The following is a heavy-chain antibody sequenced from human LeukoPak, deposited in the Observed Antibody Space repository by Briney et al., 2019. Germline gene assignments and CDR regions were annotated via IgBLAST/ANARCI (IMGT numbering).Heavy chain of an antibody. CDR1: GGSFSGYY. J-gene: IGHJ3*02. CDR2: INHSGST. V-gene: IGHV4-34*01. Sequence: PSQTLSLTCTVSGGSFSGYYWSWIRQPPGKGLEWIGEINHSGSTNYNPSLKSRVTISVDTSKNQFSLKLSSVTAADTAVYYCARGRRITMIVVSAFDIWGQGTMVTVSS. CDR3: ARGRRITMIVVSAFDI. D-gene: IGHD3-22*01.